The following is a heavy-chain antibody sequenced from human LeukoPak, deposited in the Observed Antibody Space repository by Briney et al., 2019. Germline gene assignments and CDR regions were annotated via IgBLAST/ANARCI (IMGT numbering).Heavy chain of an antibody. J-gene: IGHJ4*02. CDR2: IIPIFGTA. D-gene: IGHD3-3*01. CDR1: GGTFSSYA. V-gene: IGHV1-69*13. CDR3: ARFESDFWSGYHYYFDY. Sequence: SVKVSCKASGGTFSSYAISWVRQAPGQGLEWMGGIIPIFGTANYAQKFQGRVTITADESTSTAYMELSSLRSEDTAVYYCARFESDFWSGYHYYFDYWGQGTLVTVSS.